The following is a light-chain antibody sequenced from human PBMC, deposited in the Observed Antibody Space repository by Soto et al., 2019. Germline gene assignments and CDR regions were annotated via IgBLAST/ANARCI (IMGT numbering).Light chain of an antibody. CDR1: QSISSW. V-gene: IGKV1-5*01. CDR3: QQYNSYSSET. CDR2: DAS. Sequence: DIQMTQSPSTLYASVGDRVTITCRASQSISSWLAWYQQKPGKAPKLLIYDASSLESGVPSRFSGRVSGTEFTLTISSLQPDDFSTYYCQQYNSYSSETFGQGTKVQIK. J-gene: IGKJ1*01.